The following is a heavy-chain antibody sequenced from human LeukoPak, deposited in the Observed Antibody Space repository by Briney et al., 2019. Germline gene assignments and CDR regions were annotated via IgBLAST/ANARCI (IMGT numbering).Heavy chain of an antibody. CDR2: ISSSSSYI. CDR3: ARDQPGALSSPFDY. CDR1: GFTFSSYS. D-gene: IGHD6-6*01. V-gene: IGHV3-21*01. J-gene: IGHJ4*02. Sequence: PGGSLRLSCAASGFTFSSYSMNWVRQAPGKGLEWVSSISSSSSYIYYADSVKGRFTISRDNAKNSLYLQMNSLRAEDTAVYYCARDQPGALSSPFDYWGQGTLVTVSS.